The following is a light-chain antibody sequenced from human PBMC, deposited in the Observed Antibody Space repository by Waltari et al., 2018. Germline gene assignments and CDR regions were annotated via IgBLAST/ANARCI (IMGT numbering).Light chain of an antibody. V-gene: IGKV2-30*01. CDR3: MEGAQWYT. CDR1: QSLAFSDGKTY. CDR2: KVS. Sequence: DVVLTQSPLSLSVTLGQSASVSCRSSQSLAFSDGKTYLNWFHQRPGQSPRRLIYKVSNRESGVPDRISGSGSGTDFAPKISRVEAEDVGVYYCMEGAQWYTFGQGTKLEIK. J-gene: IGKJ2*01.